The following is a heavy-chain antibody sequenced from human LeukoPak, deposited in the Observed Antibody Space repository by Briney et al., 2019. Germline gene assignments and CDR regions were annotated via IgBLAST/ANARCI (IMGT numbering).Heavy chain of an antibody. CDR1: GYTFTSYG. V-gene: IGHV1-2*02. CDR2: IDPNSGDT. D-gene: IGHD6-19*01. CDR3: ARLVSY. J-gene: IGHJ4*02. Sequence: ASVKVSCKASGYTFTSYGISWVRQAPGQGLEWMGYIDPNSGDTNYAQKFQGRVTMTRDTSISTAYMELSRLRSDDTAVYYCARLVSYWGQGTLVTVSS.